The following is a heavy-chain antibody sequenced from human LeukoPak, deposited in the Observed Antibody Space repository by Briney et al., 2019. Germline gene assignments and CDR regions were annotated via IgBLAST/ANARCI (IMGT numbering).Heavy chain of an antibody. CDR2: ISTYNGNT. V-gene: IGHV1-18*01. CDR1: GYTFTSYG. J-gene: IGHJ4*02. D-gene: IGHD2-2*01. Sequence: GASVKVSCKASGYTFTSYGISWVRQAPGQGLEWMGWISTYNGNTNYAQKLQDRVTMTTDTSTSTAYMELRSLRSDDTAVYYCARVRRIVVVPAADYWGQGTLVTVSS. CDR3: ARVRRIVVVPAADY.